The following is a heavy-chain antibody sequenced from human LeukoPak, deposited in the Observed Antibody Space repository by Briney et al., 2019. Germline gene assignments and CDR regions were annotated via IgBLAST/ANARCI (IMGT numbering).Heavy chain of an antibody. Sequence: PGGSLRLSCAASGFTFSSYSMNWVRQAPGKGLEWVSSISSSSSYIYYADSVKGRFTISRDNAKNSLYLQMNSLRAEDTAVYYCARDIRQQLSQLMFDPWGQGTLVTVSS. CDR2: ISSSSSYI. J-gene: IGHJ5*02. CDR1: GFTFSSYS. CDR3: ARDIRQQLSQLMFDP. V-gene: IGHV3-21*01. D-gene: IGHD6-13*01.